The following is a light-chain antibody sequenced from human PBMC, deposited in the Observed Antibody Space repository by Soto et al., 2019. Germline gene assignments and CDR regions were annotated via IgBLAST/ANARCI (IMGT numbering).Light chain of an antibody. V-gene: IGKV3-20*01. CDR3: QQYGSSPYT. Sequence: EIVLTQSPDTLSLSPGERAALSCRASQSVRDSFLAWYQQKPGQSPRLLIYAATSRATGIPERFSGSGSETDFTLTIYRLEPEDFAVYYCQQYGSSPYTFGQGTKPEIK. CDR2: AAT. J-gene: IGKJ2*01. CDR1: QSVRDSF.